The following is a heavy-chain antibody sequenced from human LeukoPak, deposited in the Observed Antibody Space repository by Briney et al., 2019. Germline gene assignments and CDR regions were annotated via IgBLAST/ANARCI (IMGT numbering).Heavy chain of an antibody. Sequence: GGSLRLSCAASGFTFSSYEMNWVRQAPGKGLEWVSYISSSGSTIYYADSVKGRFTISRDNAKNSLYLQMNSLRAGDTAVYYCAREDGDGYDSSGSFDYWGQGTLVTVSS. CDR3: AREDGDGYDSSGSFDY. V-gene: IGHV3-48*03. CDR1: GFTFSSYE. J-gene: IGHJ4*02. CDR2: ISSSGSTI. D-gene: IGHD3-22*01.